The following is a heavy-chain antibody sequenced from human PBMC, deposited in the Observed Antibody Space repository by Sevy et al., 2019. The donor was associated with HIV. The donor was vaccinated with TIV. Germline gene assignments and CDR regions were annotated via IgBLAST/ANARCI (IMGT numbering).Heavy chain of an antibody. J-gene: IGHJ4*02. V-gene: IGHV3-23*01. CDR3: AREGCTRPHDY. CDR1: GFAFYDYS. D-gene: IGHD2-8*01. Sequence: GGSLRLSCAASGFAFYDYSMSWIRQAPGKGLEWVATLSFGCGKMNYADSVKGRFTISRDNSKNSFYLQMDNLRVEDTARYYCAREGCTRPHDYWGQGTRVTVSS. CDR2: LSFGCGKM.